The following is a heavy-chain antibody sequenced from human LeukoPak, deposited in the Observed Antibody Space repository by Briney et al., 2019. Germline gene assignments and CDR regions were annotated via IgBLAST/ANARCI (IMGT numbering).Heavy chain of an antibody. V-gene: IGHV4-39*01. D-gene: IGHD1-26*01. CDR2: IYSSGST. J-gene: IGHJ4*02. Sequence: SETLSLTCTVSGASVSGSPFYWGWIRQPPGKGLEWIGSIYSSGSTYYNASLQSRVTISIETSKNQISLRLNSVTATDTAIYYRAKSGGYGLIDYWGQGTRVTVPS. CDR1: GASVSGSPFY. CDR3: AKSGGYGLIDY.